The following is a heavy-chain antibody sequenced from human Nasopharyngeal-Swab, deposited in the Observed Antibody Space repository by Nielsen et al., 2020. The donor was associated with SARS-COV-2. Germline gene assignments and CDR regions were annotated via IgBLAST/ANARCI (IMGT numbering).Heavy chain of an antibody. V-gene: IGHV4-61*02. CDR1: GGSISSGSYY. CDR2: IYTSGST. Sequence: SETLSLTCTVSGGSISSGSYYWSWIRQPAGKGLEWIGRIYTSGSTNYNPSLKSRVTISVDTSKNQFSLKLSSVTAADTAVYYCARADVLRYFDWPMEGEGAFDIWGQGTMVTVSS. D-gene: IGHD3-9*01. J-gene: IGHJ3*02. CDR3: ARADVLRYFDWPMEGEGAFDI.